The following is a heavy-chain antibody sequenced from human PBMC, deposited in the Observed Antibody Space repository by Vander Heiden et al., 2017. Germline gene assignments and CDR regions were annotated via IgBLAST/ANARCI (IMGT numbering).Heavy chain of an antibody. CDR3: ARVAFGYSYGRIDY. CDR2: IWYDGSNK. V-gene: IGHV3-33*01. Sequence: QVQLVESGCGVVQPGRSLRPSCAAPGFTSSSYGMHWVRQGPGKGLEWVAVIWYDGSNKYYADSVKGRFTISRDNSKNTLYLQMNSLRAEDTAVYYCARVAFGYSYGRIDYWGQGTLVTVSS. J-gene: IGHJ4*02. D-gene: IGHD5-18*01. CDR1: GFTSSSYG.